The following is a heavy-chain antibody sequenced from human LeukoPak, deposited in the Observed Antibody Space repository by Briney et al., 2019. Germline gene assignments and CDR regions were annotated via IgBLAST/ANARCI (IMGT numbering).Heavy chain of an antibody. D-gene: IGHD6-13*01. CDR2: FYYGGSA. CDR3: AREGIAAIDY. CDR1: GGSLSSYY. Sequence: SETLSLTCTVSGGSLSSYYWSWIRQPPGKGLEWIGYFYYGGSASYNPSLKSRVTISVDTSKNQFSLKLSSVTAADTAVYYCAREGIAAIDYWGQGTLVTVSS. J-gene: IGHJ4*02. V-gene: IGHV4-59*01.